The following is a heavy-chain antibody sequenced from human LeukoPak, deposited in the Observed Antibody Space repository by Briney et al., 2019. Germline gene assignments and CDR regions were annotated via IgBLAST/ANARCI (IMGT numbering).Heavy chain of an antibody. CDR2: ISYDGSNK. Sequence: GGSLRLSCAASGFTLSSYGMHWVRQAPGKGLEWVAVISYDGSNKYYADSVKGRFTISRDNSKNTLYLQMNSLRAEDTAVYYCAKPLREYQLLYGMDVWGQGTTVTVSS. J-gene: IGHJ6*02. V-gene: IGHV3-30*18. CDR3: AKPLREYQLLYGMDV. CDR1: GFTLSSYG. D-gene: IGHD2-2*01.